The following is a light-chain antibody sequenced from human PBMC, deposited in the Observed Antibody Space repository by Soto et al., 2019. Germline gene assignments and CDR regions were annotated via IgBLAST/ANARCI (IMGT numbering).Light chain of an antibody. V-gene: IGLV2-14*01. J-gene: IGLJ1*01. CDR1: SSDIGGYNH. Sequence: ALTHPAPVSRSPGHSITISCTGTSSDIGGYNHVSWYQQYPAKAPKLMIYEVNNRPSGVSNRFSGSKSGNTASLTISGLQAEDESDYYCSSYTSSSTPYVFGTGTKVTVL. CDR2: EVN. CDR3: SSYTSSSTPYV.